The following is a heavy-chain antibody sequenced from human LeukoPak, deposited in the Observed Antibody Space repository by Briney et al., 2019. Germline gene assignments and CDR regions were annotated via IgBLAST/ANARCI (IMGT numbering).Heavy chain of an antibody. CDR2: IIPILGIA. V-gene: IGHV1-69*04. Sequence: SVKVSCKASGGTFSSYAISWVRQAPGQGLEWMGRIIPILGIANYAQKFQGRVTITADKSTSTAYMELSSLRAEDTAVSYCALTIIPGYSSGWYVGYYFDYWGQGTLVTVSS. CDR1: GGTFSSYA. J-gene: IGHJ4*02. D-gene: IGHD6-19*01. CDR3: ALTIIPGYSSGWYVGYYFDY.